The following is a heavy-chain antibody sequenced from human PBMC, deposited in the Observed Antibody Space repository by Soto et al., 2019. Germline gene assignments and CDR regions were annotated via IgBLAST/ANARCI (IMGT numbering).Heavy chain of an antibody. D-gene: IGHD3-10*01. V-gene: IGHV3-74*01. Sequence: QLVESGGGFVQPGGSLRLSCAAGGFNFRNYWVHWVRQAPGKGLVWLSGISPFDRKTYYADSVKGRFAISRDDAKNTVFLEMNSLRADDTAVYFCSRGFVVRGRPLGKDLWGNGTLVTVSS. CDR3: SRGFVVRGRPLGKDL. J-gene: IGHJ5*02. CDR1: GFNFRNYW. CDR2: ISPFDRKT.